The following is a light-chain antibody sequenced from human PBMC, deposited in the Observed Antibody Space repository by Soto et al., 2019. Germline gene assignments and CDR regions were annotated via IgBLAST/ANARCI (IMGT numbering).Light chain of an antibody. V-gene: IGLV2-8*01. J-gene: IGLJ3*02. CDR2: EVS. CDR1: SSDVGGYNF. CDR3: CLFGGGNKVL. Sequence: QSVLTQPPSASGSPGQSVTISCTGTSSDVGGYNFVSWYQQHPGKVPKPMIYEVSKRPSGVPDRFSGSKSGNTASLTVSGLQAEDEADYYCCLFGGGNKVLFGGGTKLTVL.